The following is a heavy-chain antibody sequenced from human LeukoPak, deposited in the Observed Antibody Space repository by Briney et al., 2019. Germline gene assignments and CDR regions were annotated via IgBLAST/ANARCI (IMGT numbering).Heavy chain of an antibody. CDR1: GFIFSGSA. J-gene: IGHJ3*02. V-gene: IGHV3-73*01. Sequence: GGSLRLSCAASGFIFSGSAMHWVRQPSGKGLEWVGRIRGKSNSYATEYAASVKGRFTISRDDSKNTAYLQMNSLKGEDTAVYYCTKPFDIWGQGTMVTVSS. CDR3: TKPFDI. CDR2: IRGKSNSYAT.